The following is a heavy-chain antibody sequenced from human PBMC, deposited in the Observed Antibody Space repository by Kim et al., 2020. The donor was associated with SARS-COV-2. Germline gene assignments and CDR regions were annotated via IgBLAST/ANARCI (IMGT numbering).Heavy chain of an antibody. V-gene: IGHV1-8*02. CDR3: ARSPLKSIVVVVAATLPYYYGMDV. CDR1: GYTFTSYD. J-gene: IGHJ6*02. Sequence: ASVKLSCKASGYTFTSYDINWVRQATGQGLEWMGWMNPNSGNTGYAQKFQGRVTMTRNTSISTAYMELSSLRSEDTAVYYCARSPLKSIVVVVAATLPYYYGMDVWGQGTTVTVYS. CDR2: MNPNSGNT. D-gene: IGHD2-15*01.